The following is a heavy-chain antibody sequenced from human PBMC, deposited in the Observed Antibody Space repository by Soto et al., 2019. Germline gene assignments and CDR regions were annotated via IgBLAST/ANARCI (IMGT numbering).Heavy chain of an antibody. CDR3: AGSEWHRATCDYGMDV. J-gene: IGHJ6*04. D-gene: IGHD1-26*01. V-gene: IGHV1-24*01. CDR1: GYTLTELS. CDR2: FDPEDGET. Sequence: ASVKVSCKVSGYTLTELSMHWVRQAPGKGLEWMGGFDPEDGETIYAQKFQGRVTMTEDTSTDTAYMELSSLRSEDTAVYYCAGSEWHRATCDYGMDVWGKGTTVTVSS.